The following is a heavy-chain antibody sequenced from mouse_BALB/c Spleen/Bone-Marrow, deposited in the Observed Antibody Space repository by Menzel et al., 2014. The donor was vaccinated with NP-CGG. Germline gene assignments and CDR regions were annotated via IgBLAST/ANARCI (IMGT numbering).Heavy chain of an antibody. Sequence: QVQLKQSGAELAKPGASVKLSCKASGYTFSNYYMYWVKQRPGQGLEWIGESNPSNGGSNFNEKFKSKATLTVDKSSSTAYMQHSSLTSEDSAVYCCTRSNCGYWYFDVWVAGTTVTVSS. CDR1: GYTFSNYY. D-gene: IGHD4-1*02. J-gene: IGHJ1*01. V-gene: IGHV1S81*02. CDR3: TRSNCGYWYFDV. CDR2: SNPSNGGS.